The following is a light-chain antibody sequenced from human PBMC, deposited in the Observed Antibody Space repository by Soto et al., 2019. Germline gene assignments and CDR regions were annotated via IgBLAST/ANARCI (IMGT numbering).Light chain of an antibody. J-gene: IGKJ1*01. CDR1: QSISFF. V-gene: IGKV1-39*01. CDR3: QQSYSTPWT. Sequence: DIQMTQSPSSLSASVGDRVTITCRASQSISFFLNWYQQKPGTAPKLLIFGVPSRFSASGSGTDFSLTISSLQPEDFATYYCQQSYSTPWTFGQGTKVEIK.